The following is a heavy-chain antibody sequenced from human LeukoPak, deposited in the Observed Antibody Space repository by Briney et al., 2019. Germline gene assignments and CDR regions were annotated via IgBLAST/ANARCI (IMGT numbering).Heavy chain of an antibody. V-gene: IGHV4-34*01. Sequence: PSETLSLTCAVYGGSFSGYYWSWIRQPPGKGLEWIGEINHSGSTNYNPSLKSRVTLSIEPSKNRFSLELTSVTAADTAVYYCARDLVIAAADSGWFDPWGQGTLVTVSS. CDR2: INHSGST. CDR3: ARDLVIAAADSGWFDP. J-gene: IGHJ5*02. D-gene: IGHD6-13*01. CDR1: GGSFSGYY.